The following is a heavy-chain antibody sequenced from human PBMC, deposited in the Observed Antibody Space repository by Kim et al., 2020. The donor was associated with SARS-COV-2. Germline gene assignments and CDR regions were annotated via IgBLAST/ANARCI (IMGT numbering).Heavy chain of an antibody. CDR3: ARHVGYYGSGSYSFDY. Sequence: GESLKISCKGSGYSFTSYWISWVRQMPGKGLEWGGRIDPSDSYTNYSPSFQGHVTISADKSIRTAYLQWSSLKASDTARYYFARHVGYYGSGSYSFDYWGQGTLVTVSS. CDR1: GYSFTSYW. V-gene: IGHV5-10-1*01. CDR2: IDPSDSYT. D-gene: IGHD3-10*01. J-gene: IGHJ4*02.